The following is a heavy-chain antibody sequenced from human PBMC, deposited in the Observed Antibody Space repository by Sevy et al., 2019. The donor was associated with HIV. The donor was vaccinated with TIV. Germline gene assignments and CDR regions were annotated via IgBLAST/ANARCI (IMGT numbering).Heavy chain of an antibody. CDR1: GFTFSNAW. J-gene: IGHJ3*02. V-gene: IGHV3-15*01. CDR3: TTDPELVVPAAYAFDI. D-gene: IGHD2-2*01. CDR2: IKSKTDGGTI. Sequence: GGSLRLSCAASGFTFSNAWMSWVRQAPGKGLEWVGRIKSKTDGGTIDYAAPVKGRFTISRDDSKNTLYLQMNSLKTEDTAVYYCTTDPELVVPAAYAFDIWGQGTMVTVSS.